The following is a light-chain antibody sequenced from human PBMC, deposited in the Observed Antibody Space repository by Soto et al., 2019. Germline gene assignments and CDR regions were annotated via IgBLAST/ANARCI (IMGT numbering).Light chain of an antibody. Sequence: EIVLTQSPGTLPLSPGEGATLSCRASQSVDDYLAWYQQKPGQAPRLLIYEASNRATGVPARFSGSGSGTDFTLTISRLEPEDFAVYYCQHRRSWPITYGQGTRLEIK. CDR1: QSVDDY. CDR2: EAS. J-gene: IGKJ5*01. CDR3: QHRRSWPIT. V-gene: IGKV3-11*01.